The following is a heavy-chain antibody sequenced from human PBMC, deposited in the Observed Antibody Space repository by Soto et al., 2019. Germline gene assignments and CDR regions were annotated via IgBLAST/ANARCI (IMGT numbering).Heavy chain of an antibody. CDR1: GGSFSCHS. CDR3: STRAYDTNGYYRFDP. J-gene: IGHJ5*01. Sequence: SETLSLTCAVYGGSFSCHSWTWIRQSPGKGLEWIGDINHSGRVNYSPSLKSRVTISLDTSKNQFSLTLSAVTAADTAMYYCSTRAYDTNGYYRFDPWGQETLVTVSS. CDR2: INHSGRV. D-gene: IGHD3-22*01. V-gene: IGHV4-34*01.